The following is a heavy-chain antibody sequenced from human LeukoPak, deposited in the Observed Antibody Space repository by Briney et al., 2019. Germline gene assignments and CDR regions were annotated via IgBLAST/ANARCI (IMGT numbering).Heavy chain of an antibody. CDR1: GYSFTNYY. D-gene: IGHD3-3*01. Sequence: GESLKISCQGSGYSFTNYYIGWVRQMPGKGLGWMGIIYPGNSDTTYSPSFQGQVSISADKSISTAYLQWSSLKASDTAMYYCARAHYDFWSGSNWFDPWGQGTLVTVSS. CDR2: IYPGNSDT. V-gene: IGHV5-51*01. CDR3: ARAHYDFWSGSNWFDP. J-gene: IGHJ5*02.